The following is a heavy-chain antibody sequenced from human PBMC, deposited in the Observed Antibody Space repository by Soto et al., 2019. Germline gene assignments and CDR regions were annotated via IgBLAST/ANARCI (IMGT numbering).Heavy chain of an antibody. V-gene: IGHV3-73*01. Sequence: GGSLRLSCAASELNFSGSAIHWVRQAPGKGLEWVGRIRSRANNYATSSGESVRGRFTFFRDDSKNMAFLQMNTLKTEDTAIYYCARGQQAAIGDYYYHGLDVWRQRTSVTVSS. J-gene: IGHJ6*02. CDR3: ARGQQAAIGDYYYHGLDV. CDR2: IRSRANNYAT. D-gene: IGHD3-10*01. CDR1: ELNFSGSA.